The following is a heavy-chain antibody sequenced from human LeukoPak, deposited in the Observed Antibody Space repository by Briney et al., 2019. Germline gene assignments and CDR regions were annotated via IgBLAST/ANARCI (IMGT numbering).Heavy chain of an antibody. Sequence: PSETLSLTCAVSGYSITSGYYWGWIRQSPGKGLEWIGSIYHRGTTYYNPSLKSRVTISLDTPKNQFSLTLTSVTAADTAVYYCASPHSYGSGTFDYWGQGTLVTVSS. CDR3: ASPHSYGSGTFDY. CDR1: GYSITSGYY. J-gene: IGHJ4*02. CDR2: IYHRGTT. V-gene: IGHV4-38-2*01. D-gene: IGHD3-10*01.